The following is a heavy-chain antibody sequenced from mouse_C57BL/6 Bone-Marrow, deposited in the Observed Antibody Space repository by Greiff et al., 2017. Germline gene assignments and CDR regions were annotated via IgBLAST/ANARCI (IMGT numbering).Heavy chain of an antibody. CDR2: ISSGGDYI. V-gene: IGHV5-9-1*02. CDR3: TRDGGDGSMDY. D-gene: IGHD2-3*01. J-gene: IGHJ4*01. CDR1: GFTFSSYA. Sequence: EVQVVESGEGLVKPGGSLKLSCAASGFTFSSYAMSWVRQTPEKRLEWFAYISSGGDYIYYADTVKGRFTISRDNARNTLYLQMSSLKSEDTAMYYCTRDGGDGSMDYWGQGTSVTVSS.